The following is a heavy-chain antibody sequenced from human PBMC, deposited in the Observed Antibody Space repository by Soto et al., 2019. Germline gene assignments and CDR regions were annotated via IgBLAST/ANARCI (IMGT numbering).Heavy chain of an antibody. CDR3: AREYTAWPLAYGLDV. J-gene: IGHJ6*02. Sequence: GGSLRLSCAASGFTFSSYSMNWVRQAPGKGLEWVSSISSSSSYIYYADSVKGRFTISRDNAKNSVSLQMNSLRAEDTAVYYCAREYTAWPLAYGLDVWGQGTTVTVSS. CDR2: ISSSSSYI. CDR1: GFTFSSYS. D-gene: IGHD2-2*02. V-gene: IGHV3-21*01.